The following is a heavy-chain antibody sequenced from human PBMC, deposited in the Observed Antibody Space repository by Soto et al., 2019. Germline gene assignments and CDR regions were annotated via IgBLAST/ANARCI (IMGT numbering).Heavy chain of an antibody. Sequence: PGGSLRLSCAASGFTFSSYAMSWVRQAPGKGREWVSAISGRGGSTYYADSVKGRFTISRDNSKNTLYLQMNSLRAEDTAVYYCAKTPEWELPYSFDYWGQGTLVTVSS. D-gene: IGHD1-26*01. V-gene: IGHV3-23*01. CDR2: ISGRGGST. CDR3: AKTPEWELPYSFDY. J-gene: IGHJ4*02. CDR1: GFTFSSYA.